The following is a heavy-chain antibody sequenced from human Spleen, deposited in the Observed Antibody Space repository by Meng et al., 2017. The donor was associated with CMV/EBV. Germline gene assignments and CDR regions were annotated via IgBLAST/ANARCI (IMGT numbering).Heavy chain of an antibody. Sequence: GESLKISCAASGFTFSSYAMSWVRQAPGKGLEWVSVIYSGGSSTYYADSVKGRFTISRDNAKNTLYLQMNSLRAEDTAVYYCARGVILEWPYLDYWGQGTLVTVSS. V-gene: IGHV3-23*03. CDR2: IYSGGSST. CDR1: GFTFSSYA. CDR3: ARGVILEWPYLDY. D-gene: IGHD3-3*01. J-gene: IGHJ4*02.